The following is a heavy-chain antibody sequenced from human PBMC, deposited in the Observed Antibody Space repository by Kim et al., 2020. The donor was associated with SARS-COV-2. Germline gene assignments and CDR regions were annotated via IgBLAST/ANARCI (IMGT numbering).Heavy chain of an antibody. CDR3: ARLCLGSKQMATNLDY. D-gene: IGHD5-12*01. Sequence: SETLSLTCAVYGGSFSGYYWSWIRQPPGKGLEWIGEINHSGSTNYNPSLRSRVTISVDTSKNQFSLKLSSVTAADTAVYYCARLCLGSKQMATNLDYWGQGTLVTVSS. J-gene: IGHJ4*02. V-gene: IGHV4-34*01. CDR1: GGSFSGYY. CDR2: INHSGST.